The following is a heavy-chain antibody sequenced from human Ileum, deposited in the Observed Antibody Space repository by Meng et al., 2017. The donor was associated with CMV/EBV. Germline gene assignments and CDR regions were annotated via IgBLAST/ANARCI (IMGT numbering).Heavy chain of an antibody. CDR2: INSDIDKS. Sequence: SGRSTGYILTKFAVSWGRKDHGGGIKWVGWINSDIDKSAYASGYTGWLVFTSDTSVGTAYHHSSDVKTDDTAVYYCAREIGLRGFDSWGQGTLVTVSS. CDR3: AREIGLRGFDS. CDR1: GYILTKFA. V-gene: IGHV7-4-1*02. J-gene: IGHJ4*02. D-gene: IGHD4-17*01.